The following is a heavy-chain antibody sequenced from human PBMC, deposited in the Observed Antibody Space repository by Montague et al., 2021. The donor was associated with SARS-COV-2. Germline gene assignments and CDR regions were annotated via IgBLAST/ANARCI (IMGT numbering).Heavy chain of an antibody. CDR1: GGAINRGDYY. Sequence: TLSLTCTVSGGAINRGDYYWTWIRQPPGKGLEWIGNIYSTGDTSYSPSLKGRVGISLDTSKNQVSLNLRSVAAADTAVYYCAREVVHVDVFTDIPKILYYGLDVWGQGTTVVVSS. V-gene: IGHV4-30-4*08. J-gene: IGHJ6*02. CDR2: IYSTGDT. CDR3: AREVVHVDVFTDIPKILYYGLDV. D-gene: IGHD6-6*01.